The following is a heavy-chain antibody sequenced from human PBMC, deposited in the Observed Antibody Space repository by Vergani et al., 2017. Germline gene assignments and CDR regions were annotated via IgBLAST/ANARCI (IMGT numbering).Heavy chain of an antibody. D-gene: IGHD4-11*01. CDR1: GFTFSSYG. J-gene: IGHJ6*03. Sequence: QVQLVESGGGVVLPGRSLRLSCAASGFTFSSYGMHWVRQAPGKGLEWVAVIWYDGSNKYYADSVKGRFTISRDNSKNTLYLQMNSLRAEDTAVYCCARGRETTPGYFYMDVWGKGTTVTVSS. V-gene: IGHV3-33*01. CDR3: ARGRETTPGYFYMDV. CDR2: IWYDGSNK.